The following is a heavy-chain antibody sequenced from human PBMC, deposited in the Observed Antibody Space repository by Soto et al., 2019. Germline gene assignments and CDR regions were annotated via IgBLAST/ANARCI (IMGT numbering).Heavy chain of an antibody. CDR2: ISHDGSHE. CDR1: GLSFSSSA. CDR3: ARNTDHRLVRGWLDP. D-gene: IGHD3-10*01. J-gene: IGHJ5*02. V-gene: IGHV3-30-3*01. Sequence: GGSLRLSCEASGLSFSSSAMHWVRQAPGKGLEWVAMISHDGSHEYYGDSVKGRFSVSRDNAHNILHLQMNSLRVADTAVYFCARNTDHRLVRGWLDPWGQGTLVTVSS.